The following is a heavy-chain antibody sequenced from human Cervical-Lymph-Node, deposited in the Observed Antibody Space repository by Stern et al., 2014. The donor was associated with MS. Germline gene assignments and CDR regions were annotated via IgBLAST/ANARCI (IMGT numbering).Heavy chain of an antibody. CDR2: ISPSRGGT. Sequence: QVQLVQSGAEVREPGASVKVSCTPSGYMFTDNDIHWVRQAPGQGLEWMGRISPSRGGTKYAQKFQGRVAMTRDTPMTTVYMEVSWLTSADAAMYYCARDAGAYDPGNSRGEVKNHHYYALDVWGQGTMVTVFS. J-gene: IGHJ6*02. CDR3: ARDAGAYDPGNSRGEVKNHHYYALDV. D-gene: IGHD3-10*01. V-gene: IGHV1-2*06. CDR1: GYMFTDND.